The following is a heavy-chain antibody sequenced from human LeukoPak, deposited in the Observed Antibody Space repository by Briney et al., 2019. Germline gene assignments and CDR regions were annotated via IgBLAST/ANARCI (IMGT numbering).Heavy chain of an antibody. CDR1: GFTFSSYG. D-gene: IGHD2-21*02. Sequence: GGSLRLSCAASGFTFSSYGMSWVRQAPGKGLEWVSAISGSGGSTYYADSVKGRFTISRDNSKNTLYLQMNSLRAEDTAVYYCAKGATVVVTATHYYFDYWGQGTLVTVSS. CDR2: ISGSGGST. J-gene: IGHJ4*02. CDR3: AKGATVVVTATHYYFDY. V-gene: IGHV3-23*01.